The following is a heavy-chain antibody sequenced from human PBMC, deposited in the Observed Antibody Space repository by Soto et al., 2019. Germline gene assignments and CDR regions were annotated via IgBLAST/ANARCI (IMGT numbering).Heavy chain of an antibody. D-gene: IGHD1-26*01. Sequence: QVQLQESGSGLVKPSETLSLTCTVSGGSVSSGNYYWSWIRQPPGKGLEWIGYIFHTGTTTYNPPLKSRVAISLDTSMNQFSLTLSSVTAADTAVYYCTRAPVSGRYYFDFWGQGHPVTVSS. CDR2: IFHTGTT. CDR1: GGSVSSGNYY. J-gene: IGHJ4*02. CDR3: TRAPVSGRYYFDF. V-gene: IGHV4-61*01.